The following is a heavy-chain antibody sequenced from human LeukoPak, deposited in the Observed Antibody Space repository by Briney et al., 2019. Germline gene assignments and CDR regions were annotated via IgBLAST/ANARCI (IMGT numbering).Heavy chain of an antibody. CDR3: TRRLFAADENWNWFDP. Sequence: SETLSLXCAVYGGSFSDYYWNWIRQPPGKGLEWIGEINHSGSTNYNPSLKSRVTISIDTSKNHFSLKLSSVTAADTAVYYCTRRLFAADENWNWFDPWGRGTLVTVSS. CDR1: GGSFSDYY. D-gene: IGHD6-13*01. CDR2: INHSGST. J-gene: IGHJ5*02. V-gene: IGHV4-34*01.